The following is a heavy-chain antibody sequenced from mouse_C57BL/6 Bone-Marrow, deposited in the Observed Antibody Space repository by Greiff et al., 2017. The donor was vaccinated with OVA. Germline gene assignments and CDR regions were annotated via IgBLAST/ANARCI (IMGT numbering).Heavy chain of an antibody. V-gene: IGHV1-81*01. Sequence: VQLQQSGAELARPGASVKLSCTAFGYTFTSYGISWVKQRTGQGLEWIGEIYPRSGNTYYNENFKGKATLTADNSSSTAYIELRSLTSEDSAVYYCASLYGNYGAMDYWGQGTSVTVSS. CDR3: ASLYGNYGAMDY. CDR2: IYPRSGNT. J-gene: IGHJ4*01. D-gene: IGHD2-1*01. CDR1: GYTFTSYG.